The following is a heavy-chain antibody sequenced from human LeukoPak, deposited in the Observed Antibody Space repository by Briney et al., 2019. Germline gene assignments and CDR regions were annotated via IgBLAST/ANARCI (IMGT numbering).Heavy chain of an antibody. CDR1: GGSISSGSYY. V-gene: IGHV4-61*02. Sequence: SSETLSLTCTVSGGSISSGSYYWSWIRQPAGKGLEWIGRIYISGSTSYNPSLKSRVTISVDTSKNQFSLKLSSVTAADTAVYYCARRGYGSGNWFDPWGQGTLVTVSS. CDR3: ARRGYGSGNWFDP. D-gene: IGHD3-10*01. J-gene: IGHJ5*02. CDR2: IYISGST.